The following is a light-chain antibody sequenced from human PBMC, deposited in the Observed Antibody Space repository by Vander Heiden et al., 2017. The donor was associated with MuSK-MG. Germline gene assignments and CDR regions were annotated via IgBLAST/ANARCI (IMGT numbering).Light chain of an antibody. CDR1: QSVSSS. J-gene: IGKJ4*01. CDR3: QQRSSWPLT. Sequence: VLTQSPATLSLSPGDRATLSCRASQSVSSSLAWYQQKPGQAPRPLIYRASDRATGIPARVSGSGSETDFTLTISSLEPEDLAVYDSQQRSSWPLTFGGGTKVEIK. CDR2: RAS. V-gene: IGKV3-11*01.